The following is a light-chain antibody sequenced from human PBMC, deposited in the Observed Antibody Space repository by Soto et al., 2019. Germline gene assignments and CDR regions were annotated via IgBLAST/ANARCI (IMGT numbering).Light chain of an antibody. CDR1: SSDVGGHNY. CDR2: EGS. Sequence: QAVLTQPASVSGSPGQSITISCTGTSSDVGGHNYVSWYQQHPGKAPKFMIFEGSNRPSGVSNRFSGSKSGNTAALPISGLQAEDEADYYCSSYTSRNTWVFGGGTKLTVL. CDR3: SSYTSRNTWV. V-gene: IGLV2-14*01. J-gene: IGLJ3*02.